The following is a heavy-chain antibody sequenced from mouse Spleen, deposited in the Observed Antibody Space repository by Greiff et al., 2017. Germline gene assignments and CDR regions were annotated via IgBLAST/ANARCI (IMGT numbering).Heavy chain of an antibody. CDR3: ARQEGQLGLSAWFAY. Sequence: QVQLKETGPGLVAPSQSLSITCTVSGFSLTSYGVHWVRQPPGKGLEWLVVIWSDGSTNYNSALKSRLSISKDNSKSQVFLKMNSLQTDDTAMYYCARQEGQLGLSAWFAYWGQGTLVTVSA. D-gene: IGHD3-1*01. CDR2: IWSDGST. CDR1: GFSLTSYG. J-gene: IGHJ3*01. V-gene: IGHV2-6-1*01.